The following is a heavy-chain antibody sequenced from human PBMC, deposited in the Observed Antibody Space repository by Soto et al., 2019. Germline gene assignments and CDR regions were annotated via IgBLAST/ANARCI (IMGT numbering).Heavy chain of an antibody. J-gene: IGHJ5*02. CDR3: ARHRYLYYYDSSGYYWFDP. D-gene: IGHD3-22*01. CDR2: IYPGDSDT. Sequence: GESLKISCKGSGYSFTSYWIGWVRQMPGKGLEWMGIIYPGDSDTRYSPSFQGQVTISADKFISTAYLQWSSLKASDTAMYYCARHRYLYYYDSSGYYWFDPWGQGTLVTVSS. CDR1: GYSFTSYW. V-gene: IGHV5-51*01.